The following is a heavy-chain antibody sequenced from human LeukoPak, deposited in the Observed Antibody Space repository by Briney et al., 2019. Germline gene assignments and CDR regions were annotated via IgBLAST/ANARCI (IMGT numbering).Heavy chain of an antibody. CDR1: GGSFSGYY. V-gene: IGHV3-23*01. CDR2: ISGSGGST. CDR3: AKDKVKDDFDY. J-gene: IGHJ4*02. Sequence: ETLSLTCAVYGGSFSGYYWSWVRQAPGKGLEWVSAISGSGGSTYYADSVKGRFTISRDNSKNTLYLQMNSLRAEDTAVYYCAKDKVKDDFDYWGQGTLVTVSS. D-gene: IGHD4-23*01.